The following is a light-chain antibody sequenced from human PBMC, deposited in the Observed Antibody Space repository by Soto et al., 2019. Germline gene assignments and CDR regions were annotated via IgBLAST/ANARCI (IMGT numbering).Light chain of an antibody. J-gene: IGLJ2*01. CDR3: CSYAGSNTLV. CDR1: SSDVGGYNY. V-gene: IGLV2-11*01. Sequence: QSALTQPRSVSGSPGQSVTISCTGTSSDVGGYNYVSWYQQHPGKAPKVIIYDVSKRPSGVPDRFSGSKSDNTASLTISGLQAEYEADYYCCSYAGSNTLVFGGGTQLTVL. CDR2: DVS.